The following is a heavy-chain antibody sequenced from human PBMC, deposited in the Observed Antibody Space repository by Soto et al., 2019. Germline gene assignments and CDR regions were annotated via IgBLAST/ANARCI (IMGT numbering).Heavy chain of an antibody. CDR1: GFTFSSYS. D-gene: IGHD5-18*01. CDR2: ISSSSSYI. Sequence: PGGSLRLSCAASGFTFSSYSMNWVRQAPGKGLEWVSSISSSSSYIYYADSVKGRFTISRDNAKNSLYLQMNSLRAEDTAVYYCARDFVDTAMVHDYWGQGTLVTVSS. CDR3: ARDFVDTAMVHDY. J-gene: IGHJ4*02. V-gene: IGHV3-21*01.